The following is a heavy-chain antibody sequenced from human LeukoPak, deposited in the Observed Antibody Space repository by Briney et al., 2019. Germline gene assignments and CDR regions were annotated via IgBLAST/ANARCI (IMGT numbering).Heavy chain of an antibody. D-gene: IGHD3-22*01. J-gene: IGHJ4*02. CDR3: ARNSYYDSSGYYY. CDR1: GFTVSSNY. CDR2: IKQDGSEK. Sequence: GGSLRLSCAASGFTVSSNYMSWVRQAPGKGLEWVANIKQDGSEKYYVDSVKGRFTISRDNAKNSLYLQMNSLRAEDTAVYYCARNSYYDSSGYYYWGQGTLVTVSS. V-gene: IGHV3-7*01.